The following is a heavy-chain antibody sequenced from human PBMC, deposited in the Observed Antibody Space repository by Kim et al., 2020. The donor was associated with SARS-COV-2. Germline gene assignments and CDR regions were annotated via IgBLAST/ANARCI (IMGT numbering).Heavy chain of an antibody. D-gene: IGHD3-10*01. J-gene: IGHJ4*02. CDR1: GFRFSGYV. CDR3: ARIDGSGTYTIDY. CDR2: ISSSSSST. Sequence: GGSLRLSCAASGFRFSGYVMDWVRQAPGKGLEWVSSISSSSSSTYYADAVKGRFTISRDNAKNSLYLQMDSLRAEDTAIYFCARIDGSGTYTIDYWGQGT. V-gene: IGHV3-21*01.